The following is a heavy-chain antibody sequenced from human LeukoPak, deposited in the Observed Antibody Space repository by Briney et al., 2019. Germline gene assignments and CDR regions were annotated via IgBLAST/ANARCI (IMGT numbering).Heavy chain of an antibody. CDR3: ARDKYYYYGSGSYDDTFDY. Sequence: ASVKVSCKASGYTFTSYGISWVRQAPGQGLEWMGWIGAYNGNTNYAQKLQGRVTMTTDTSTSTAYMELRSLRSDDTAVYYCARDKYYYYGSGSYDDTFDYWGQGTLVTVSS. CDR1: GYTFTSYG. D-gene: IGHD3-10*01. J-gene: IGHJ4*02. CDR2: IGAYNGNT. V-gene: IGHV1-18*04.